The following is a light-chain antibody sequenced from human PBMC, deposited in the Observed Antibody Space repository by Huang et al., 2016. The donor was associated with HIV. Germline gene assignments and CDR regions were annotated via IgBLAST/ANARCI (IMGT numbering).Light chain of an antibody. V-gene: IGKV3-11*01. CDR2: GAS. CDR1: QSVSDF. Sequence: EIVLTQSPVTLSLSPGERATLSCRSSQSVSDFLAWYQQKPGQAPRLLIYGASNRATGIPARFSGSGSGTDFTLTISSLEPEDFAVYYCQQRSTWPFTFGPGTKVDVK. J-gene: IGKJ3*01. CDR3: QQRSTWPFT.